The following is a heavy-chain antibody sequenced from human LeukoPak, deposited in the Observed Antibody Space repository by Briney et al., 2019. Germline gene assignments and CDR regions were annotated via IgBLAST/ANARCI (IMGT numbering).Heavy chain of an antibody. Sequence: SETLSLTCTVSGGSISSYYWSWIRQPPGKGLEWIGYIYYSGSTNYNPSLKSRVAISVDTSKNQFSLKLSSVTAADTAVYYCARRMVAATPGHYWGQGTLVTISS. V-gene: IGHV4-59*01. CDR3: ARRMVAATPGHY. CDR2: IYYSGST. J-gene: IGHJ4*02. D-gene: IGHD2-15*01. CDR1: GGSISSYY.